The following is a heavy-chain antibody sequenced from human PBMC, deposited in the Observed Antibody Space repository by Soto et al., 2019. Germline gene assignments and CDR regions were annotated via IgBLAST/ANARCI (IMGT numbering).Heavy chain of an antibody. J-gene: IGHJ4*02. CDR1: GYTFTSYA. CDR2: INAGNGNT. D-gene: IGHD6-13*01. V-gene: IGHV1-3*01. CDR3: ARWVVAAAGKYYFDY. Sequence: ASVKVSCKASGYTFTSYAMHWVRQAPGQRLEWMGWINAGNGNTKYSQKFQGRVTITRDTSASTAYMELSSLRSEDTAVYYFARWVVAAAGKYYFDYWGQGTLVNVSS.